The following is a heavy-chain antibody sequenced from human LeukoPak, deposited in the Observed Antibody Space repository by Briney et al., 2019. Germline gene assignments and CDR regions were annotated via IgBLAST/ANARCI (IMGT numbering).Heavy chain of an antibody. J-gene: IGHJ4*02. Sequence: GGSLRLSCAASGFTFSSYGMSWVRQAPGKGLEWVSAISGSGGSTYYADSVKGRFTISRDNSKNTLYLQMNSLRAEDTAVYYCARVMGDILTGYYPYYFDYWGQGTLVTVSS. CDR1: GFTFSSYG. D-gene: IGHD3-9*01. CDR2: ISGSGGST. CDR3: ARVMGDILTGYYPYYFDY. V-gene: IGHV3-23*01.